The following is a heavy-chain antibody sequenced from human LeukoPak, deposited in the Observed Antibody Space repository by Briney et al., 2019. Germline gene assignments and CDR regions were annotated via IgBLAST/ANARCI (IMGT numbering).Heavy chain of an antibody. D-gene: IGHD6-13*01. CDR3: ARGRPWVFSLKKTFDP. Sequence: GASVKVSCKASGYTFTSYDINWVRQATGQGLEWMGWMNPNSGNTGYAQKFQGRVTMTRNTSISTAYMELSSLRSEDTAVYYCARGRPWVFSLKKTFDPWGQGTLVTVSS. CDR2: MNPNSGNT. CDR1: GYTFTSYD. J-gene: IGHJ5*02. V-gene: IGHV1-8*01.